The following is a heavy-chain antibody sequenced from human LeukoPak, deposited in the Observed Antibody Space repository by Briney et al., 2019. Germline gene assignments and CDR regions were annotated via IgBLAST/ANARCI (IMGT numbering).Heavy chain of an antibody. CDR1: GFTFSTYG. Sequence: GGSLRLSCAASGFTFSTYGMSWVRQAPGKGLEWVSGISGSGSTTYYADSVKGRFAISRDNSKNTLYLQMNSLRAEDTAVYYCAKANSGSASRGYFDYWGQGTLVTVSS. D-gene: IGHD6-25*01. CDR3: AKANSGSASRGYFDY. V-gene: IGHV3-23*01. J-gene: IGHJ4*02. CDR2: ISGSGSTT.